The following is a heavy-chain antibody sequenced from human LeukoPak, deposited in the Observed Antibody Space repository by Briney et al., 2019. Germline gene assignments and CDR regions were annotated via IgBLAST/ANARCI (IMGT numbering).Heavy chain of an antibody. D-gene: IGHD3-10*01. Sequence: GGSLRLSCASSGFTSSSYAMSWVRQAPGKGLEWVSAISGSGGSTYYADSVKGRFTLSRDSSENTLYLQMNSLRAEDTAVYYCAKGLWFGELSYWGQGTLVTVSS. V-gene: IGHV3-23*01. CDR3: AKGLWFGELSY. J-gene: IGHJ4*02. CDR1: GFTSSSYA. CDR2: ISGSGGST.